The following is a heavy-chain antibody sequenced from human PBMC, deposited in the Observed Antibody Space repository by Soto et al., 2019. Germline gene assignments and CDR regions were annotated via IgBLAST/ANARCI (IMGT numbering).Heavy chain of an antibody. Sequence: QVQLVQSGAEVKKPGASVKVSCKASGYTFTSYGISWVRQAPGQGLEWMGWISAYNGNTNYAQKLQGRVTMTPEAPTSTAYMELRSLRSDDTAVYYCARVPVVVADRRYWFDPWGQGTLVTVSS. V-gene: IGHV1-18*01. CDR3: ARVPVVVADRRYWFDP. CDR2: ISAYNGNT. CDR1: GYTFTSYG. D-gene: IGHD2-15*01. J-gene: IGHJ5*02.